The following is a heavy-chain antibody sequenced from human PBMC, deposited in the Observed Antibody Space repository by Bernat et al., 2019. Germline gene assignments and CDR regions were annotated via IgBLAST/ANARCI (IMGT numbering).Heavy chain of an antibody. Sequence: EVQLVESGGGLVKPGGSLRLSCAASGFTFSNAWMNWVRQAPGKGLEWVGRIKSKTDGGTTDYAAPVKGRFTIPRDDSKNTLYLQMNSLKTEDTAVYYCTTPPRYYDSSGYPEDAFDIWGQGTMVTVSS. CDR3: TTPPRYYDSSGYPEDAFDI. CDR1: GFTFSNAW. V-gene: IGHV3-15*07. J-gene: IGHJ3*02. CDR2: IKSKTDGGTT. D-gene: IGHD3-22*01.